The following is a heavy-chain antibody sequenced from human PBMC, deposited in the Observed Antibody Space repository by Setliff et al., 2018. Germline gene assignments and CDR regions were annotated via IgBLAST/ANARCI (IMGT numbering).Heavy chain of an antibody. D-gene: IGHD2-21*02. V-gene: IGHV3-30*14. CDR3: AKGHLSVAHCGADCYPFDS. J-gene: IGHJ4*02. CDR1: GFTFSSYA. Sequence: LRLSCAASGFTFSSYALHWVRQAPGKGLEWVTLISYEGIDKYYADSVKGRFTVSRDNSKSTVYLQMNRLRGDDTAVYYCAKGHLSVAHCGADCYPFDSWGQGTLVTVSS. CDR2: ISYEGIDK.